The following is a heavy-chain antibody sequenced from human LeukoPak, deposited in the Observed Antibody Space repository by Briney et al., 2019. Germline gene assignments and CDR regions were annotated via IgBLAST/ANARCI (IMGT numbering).Heavy chain of an antibody. J-gene: IGHJ4*02. Sequence: ASVKVSCKVSGYTLTELSMHWVRQAPGKGLEWMGGFDPEDGETIYAQKCQGRVTITEDTSTDTAYMELSSLRSEDTAVYYCARGLGMNGGFDYWGQGTLATVSS. V-gene: IGHV1-24*01. CDR3: ARGLGMNGGFDY. CDR1: GYTLTELS. CDR2: FDPEDGET. D-gene: IGHD3-9*01.